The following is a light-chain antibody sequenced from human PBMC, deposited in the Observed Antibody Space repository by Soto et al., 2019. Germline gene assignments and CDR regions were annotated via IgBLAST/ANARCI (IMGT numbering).Light chain of an antibody. Sequence: QLVLTQPPSASASLGASVKLTCTLSSGHNSYAIAWHQQQPEKGPRYLMKLNSDGSHSKGDGIPDRFSGSSSGAERYLTISSLQSEDEADYYGQTWSTDIRAFGGGTKLTVL. V-gene: IGLV4-69*01. CDR1: SGHNSYA. J-gene: IGLJ3*02. CDR2: LNSDGSH. CDR3: QTWSTDIRA.